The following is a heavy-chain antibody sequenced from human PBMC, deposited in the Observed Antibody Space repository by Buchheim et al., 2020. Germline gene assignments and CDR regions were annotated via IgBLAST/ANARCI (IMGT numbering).Heavy chain of an antibody. Sequence: EVQLVESGGGLVKPGGSLRLSCAASGFTFSSYSMNWVRQAPGKGLEWVSSISSSSSYIYYADSVKGRFTISRDNAKNSLYLQMHILRAEDTAVYYCAILAVGGTTGPFDYWGQGTL. CDR3: AILAVGGTTGPFDY. CDR2: ISSSSSYI. D-gene: IGHD1-1*01. CDR1: GFTFSSYS. V-gene: IGHV3-21*01. J-gene: IGHJ4*02.